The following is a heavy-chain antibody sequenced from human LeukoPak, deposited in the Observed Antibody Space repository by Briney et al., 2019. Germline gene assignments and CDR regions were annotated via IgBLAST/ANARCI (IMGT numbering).Heavy chain of an antibody. V-gene: IGHV1-2*02. D-gene: IGHD6-6*01. CDR2: INPNNGGT. Sequence: ASVKVSCKASGYTFTGYYMHWVRQAPGQGLEWMGWINPNNGGTNYAQKFQGRVTMTRDTSISTVYMELSSLRSEDTAVYYCARGGYSSSPPSIGYYYYYMDVWGKGTTVTVSS. CDR1: GYTFTGYY. CDR3: ARGGYSSSPPSIGYYYYYMDV. J-gene: IGHJ6*03.